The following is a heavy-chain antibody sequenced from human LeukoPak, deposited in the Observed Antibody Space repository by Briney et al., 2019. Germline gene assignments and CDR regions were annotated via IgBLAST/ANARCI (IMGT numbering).Heavy chain of an antibody. CDR1: GFTFSSYW. CDR3: ARGSTGFGSDY. D-gene: IGHD3-10*01. CDR2: INPDGTST. V-gene: IGHV3-74*01. J-gene: IGHJ4*02. Sequence: GGSLRLSCAASGFTFSSYWMHWVRQTPGKGLVWVSRINPDGTSTSYADSVKGRFTISRDNAKNTLYLQMNSLRAEDTAVYYCARGSTGFGSDYWGQGTLVTVSS.